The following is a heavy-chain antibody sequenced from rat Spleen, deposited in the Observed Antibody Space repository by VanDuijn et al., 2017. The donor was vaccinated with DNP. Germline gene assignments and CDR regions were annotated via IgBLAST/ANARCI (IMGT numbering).Heavy chain of an antibody. D-gene: IGHD1-11*01. CDR2: IMYDGSRT. Sequence: EVQLVESGGDLVQPGRSLKLSCAASGFTFSDYAMAWVRQSPKKGLEWVATIMYDGSRTYYPDSVKGRFTISRDNAKNTLYLQMNSLRSEDTATYYCARGGRSYFDYWGQGVMVTVSS. CDR1: GFTFSDYA. CDR3: ARGGRSYFDY. V-gene: IGHV5-7*01. J-gene: IGHJ2*01.